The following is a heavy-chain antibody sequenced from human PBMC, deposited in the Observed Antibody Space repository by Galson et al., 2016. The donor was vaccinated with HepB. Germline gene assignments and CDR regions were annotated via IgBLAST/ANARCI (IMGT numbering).Heavy chain of an antibody. CDR2: FRAYNGNT. V-gene: IGHV1-18*01. CDR3: AIGYGAETPGDAFDI. J-gene: IGHJ3*02. Sequence: SMQVSCKASGYTFTSYGISCGRQAPGQPLEWMGWFRAYNGNTHYAQTHQGRLTMTTDTSTSTAYMELRSLRSDATAVYSCAIGYGAETPGDAFDIWGRGTVVTVSS. D-gene: IGHD5-12*01. CDR1: GYTFTSYG.